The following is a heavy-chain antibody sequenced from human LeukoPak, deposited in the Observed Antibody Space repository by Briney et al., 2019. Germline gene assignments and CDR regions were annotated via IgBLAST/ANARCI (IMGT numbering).Heavy chain of an antibody. Sequence: GGSLRLSCAASGFTVSSNYMSWVRQAPGKGLEWVGRIRSKANDYATAYAASVKGRFTISRDDSKNTAYLQMNSLKTKDTAVYYCTSPYYYDSGGYYYVDYWGQGTLVTVSS. J-gene: IGHJ4*02. D-gene: IGHD3-22*01. CDR1: GFTVSSNY. CDR3: TSPYYYDSGGYYYVDY. CDR2: IRSKANDYAT. V-gene: IGHV3-73*01.